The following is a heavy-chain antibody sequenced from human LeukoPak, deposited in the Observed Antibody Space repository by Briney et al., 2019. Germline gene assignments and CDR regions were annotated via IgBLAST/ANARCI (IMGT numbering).Heavy chain of an antibody. CDR1: GGSISSSSYY. J-gene: IGHJ4*02. V-gene: IGHV4-39*01. CDR2: IYYSRST. D-gene: IGHD5-18*01. Sequence: SETLSLTCTVSGGSISSSSYYWGWIRQPPGKGLEWIGSIYYSRSTYYNPSLKSRVTISVDTSKNQFSLKLSSVTAADTAVYYCARHGGYSYGYWPDYWGQGTLVTVSS. CDR3: ARHGGYSYGYWPDY.